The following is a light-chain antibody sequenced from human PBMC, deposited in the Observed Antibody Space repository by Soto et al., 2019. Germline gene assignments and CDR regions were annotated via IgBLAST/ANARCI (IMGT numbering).Light chain of an antibody. CDR1: SSDVGSYNY. V-gene: IGLV2-14*03. Sequence: QSALTQPASVSGSPGQSITISCTGTSSDVGSYNYVSWYQQHPGKAPKLMIYDVSNRPSGVSNRFSGSKSGNTASLTISGIQAEDEADYYCNSYTGSSTPYVFGTGTKLTVL. J-gene: IGLJ1*01. CDR3: NSYTGSSTPYV. CDR2: DVS.